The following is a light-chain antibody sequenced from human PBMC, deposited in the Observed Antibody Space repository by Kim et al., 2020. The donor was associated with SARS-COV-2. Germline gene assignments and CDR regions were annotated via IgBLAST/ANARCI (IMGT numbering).Light chain of an antibody. V-gene: IGKV3-11*01. CDR2: DAS. Sequence: VSAGERATPSCRARQAVSTYLAWYQQKPGQAPTLVIYDASNRATGVPARFIGSGSGTDFTLTISSVEPEDYATYYCQPRRNWPLTFGGGTKVDIK. CDR1: QAVSTY. CDR3: QPRRNWPLT. J-gene: IGKJ4*01.